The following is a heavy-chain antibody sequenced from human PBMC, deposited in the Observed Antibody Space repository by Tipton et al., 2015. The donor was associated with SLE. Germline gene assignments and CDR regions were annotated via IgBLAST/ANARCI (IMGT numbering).Heavy chain of an antibody. CDR3: ARDWGPGYFDL. J-gene: IGHJ2*01. Sequence: TLSLTCTVSGGSITNHYWGWIRQPPGKGLEWIGSIYYTGSTYYNPSLKSRVTISVDTPKKQLSLNLTSVSAADTAVYYCARDWGPGYFDLWGRGTLVTVSS. CDR2: IYYTGST. CDR1: GGSITNHY. V-gene: IGHV4-39*02. D-gene: IGHD3-16*01.